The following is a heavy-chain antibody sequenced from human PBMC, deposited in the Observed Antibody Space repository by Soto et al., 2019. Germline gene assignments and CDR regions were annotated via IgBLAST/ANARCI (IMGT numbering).Heavy chain of an antibody. J-gene: IGHJ2*01. CDR2: IYYSGST. Sequence: QLQLQESGPGLVKPSETLSLTCTVSGGSISSSSYYWGWIRQPPGKGLEWIGSIYYSGSTYYNPSLKSRVTISVDTSKNQFSLKLSSVTAADTAVYYCARLDSSSWYRYFDLWGRGTLVTVSS. CDR1: GGSISSSSYY. V-gene: IGHV4-39*01. D-gene: IGHD6-13*01. CDR3: ARLDSSSWYRYFDL.